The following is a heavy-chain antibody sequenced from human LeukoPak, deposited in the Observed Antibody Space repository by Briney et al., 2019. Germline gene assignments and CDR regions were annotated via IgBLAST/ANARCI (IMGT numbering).Heavy chain of an antibody. Sequence: SETLSLTCTVSGGSISGGSHHWGWFRQSPGKGLEWIVSLYLSRTTYYNPSLNSRVTISVDTSKNQFSLQLNSVTAADTAVYYCVRHDGRGGATMGSLDSWGQGSLVTDSS. CDR1: GGSISGGSHH. D-gene: IGHD5-12*01. CDR2: LYLSRTT. J-gene: IGHJ4*02. CDR3: VRHDGRGGATMGSLDS. V-gene: IGHV4-39*01.